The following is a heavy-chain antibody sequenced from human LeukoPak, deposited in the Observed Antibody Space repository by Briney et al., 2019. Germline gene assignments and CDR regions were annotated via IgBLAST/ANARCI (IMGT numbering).Heavy chain of an antibody. J-gene: IGHJ4*02. CDR1: GASISSSSHH. CDR3: ARLDWGSGGSGSFDH. Sequence: SETLSLTCTVYGASISSSSHHWGWIRQPPGKGLEWIGSIYYSGFTHYNPSLKSRVTMSVDTSKNQFSLKLSSVTAADTAVYFCARLDWGSGGSGSFDHWGQGTLVTVSS. V-gene: IGHV4-39*01. D-gene: IGHD7-27*01. CDR2: IYYSGFT.